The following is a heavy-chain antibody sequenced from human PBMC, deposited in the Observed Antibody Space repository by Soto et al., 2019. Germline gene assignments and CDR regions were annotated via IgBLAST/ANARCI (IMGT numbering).Heavy chain of an antibody. D-gene: IGHD3-3*01. CDR2: ISYDGITK. CDR3: AKDMTRFLAWPHYFRGVDV. Sequence: QAQLVESGGGVVQPGRSLRLSCEASGYSFSNYGMHWVRQAPGKGLEWVAAISYDGITKYYSDSLKGRFTISKDNSKNTLDLKMNTLRPEDTAVYYCAKDMTRFLAWPHYFRGVDVWGQGTTVTVSS. V-gene: IGHV3-30*18. CDR1: GYSFSNYG. J-gene: IGHJ6*02.